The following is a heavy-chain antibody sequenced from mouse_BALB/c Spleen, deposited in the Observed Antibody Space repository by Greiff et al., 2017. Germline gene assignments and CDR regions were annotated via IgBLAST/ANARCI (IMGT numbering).Heavy chain of an antibody. J-gene: IGHJ3*01. V-gene: IGHV5-9-3*01. CDR2: ISSGGSYT. CDR1: GFTFSSYA. D-gene: IGHD2-1*01. CDR3: ARDYYGTLAWFAY. Sequence: EVQRVESGGGLVKPGGSLKLSCAASGFTFSSYAMSWVRQTPEKRLEWVATISSGGSYTYYPDSVKGRFTISRDNAKNTLYLQMSSLRSEDTAMYYCARDYYGTLAWFAYWGQGTLVTVSA.